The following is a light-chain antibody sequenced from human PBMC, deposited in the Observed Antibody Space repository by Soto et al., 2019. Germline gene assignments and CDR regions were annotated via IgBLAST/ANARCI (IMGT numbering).Light chain of an antibody. Sequence: EIVLTQSPGTLSLSPGERATLSCRASQSVGSTFLAWYQQKPGQAPRLLIYDAASRATGIPGGFSGSGCGTDFTLTINRLEPEDFAVYYCQHYGSSRTFGQGTKVDIK. V-gene: IGKV3-20*01. J-gene: IGKJ1*01. CDR3: QHYGSSRT. CDR1: QSVGSTF. CDR2: DAA.